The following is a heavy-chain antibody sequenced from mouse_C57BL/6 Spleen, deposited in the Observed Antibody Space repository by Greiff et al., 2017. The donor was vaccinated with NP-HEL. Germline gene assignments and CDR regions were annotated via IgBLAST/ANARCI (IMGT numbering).Heavy chain of an antibody. CDR2: IDPSDSYT. V-gene: IGHV1-59*01. CDR3: ARSDYDDY. J-gene: IGHJ2*01. CDR1: GYTFTSYW. D-gene: IGHD2-4*01. Sequence: VQLQQPGAELVRPGTSVKLSCKASGYTFTSYWMHWVKQRPGQGLEWIGVIDPSDSYTNYNQKFKGKATLTVDTSSSTAYMQLSSLTSEDSAVYYCARSDYDDYWGQGTTLTVSS.